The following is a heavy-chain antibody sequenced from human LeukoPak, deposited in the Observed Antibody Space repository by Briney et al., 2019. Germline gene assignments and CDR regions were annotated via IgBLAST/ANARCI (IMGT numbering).Heavy chain of an antibody. CDR1: GFTFSSYS. J-gene: IGHJ4*02. CDR3: ARGLLEWLLRD. V-gene: IGHV3-21*01. CDR2: ISSSSSYI. D-gene: IGHD3-3*01. Sequence: GGSLRLSCAASGFTFSSYSMNWVRQAPGKGLEWVSSISSSSSYIYYSDSVKGRSTISRDNAKNSLYLQMNSLRAEDTAVYYCARGLLEWLLRDWGQGTLVTVSS.